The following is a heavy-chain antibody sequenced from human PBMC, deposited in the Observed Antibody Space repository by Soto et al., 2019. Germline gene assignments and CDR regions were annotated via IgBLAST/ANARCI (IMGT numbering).Heavy chain of an antibody. CDR3: ARVNWGYCSGDSCPLGSEYFQY. V-gene: IGHV3-23*01. CDR2: ISRTGGGT. D-gene: IGHD2-15*01. CDR1: RFTFSHYA. Sequence: GVSLRLSCAASRFTFSHYAMTCVLQSALRGRHWVSGISRTGGGTYYADSVKGRFTISRDNSKDILFLQMDSLRAENTAIYYCARVNWGYCSGDSCPLGSEYFQYWGQGTLVTVSS. J-gene: IGHJ1*01.